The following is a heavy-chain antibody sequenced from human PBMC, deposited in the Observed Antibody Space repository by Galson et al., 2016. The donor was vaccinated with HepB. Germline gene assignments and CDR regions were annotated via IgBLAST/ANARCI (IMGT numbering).Heavy chain of an antibody. CDR3: ARGPPFYGSGVGDY. CDR1: GFTFSNYY. D-gene: IGHD3-10*01. J-gene: IGHJ4*02. CDR2: IWYDGSNK. Sequence: SLRLSCAASGFTFSNYYMHWVRQAPGKGLEWVAVIWYDGSNKYYADSVKGRFTISRDNSKNTLYLQMSSLRAEDTAVYFCARGPPFYGSGVGDYWGQGALVTVSS. V-gene: IGHV3-33*08.